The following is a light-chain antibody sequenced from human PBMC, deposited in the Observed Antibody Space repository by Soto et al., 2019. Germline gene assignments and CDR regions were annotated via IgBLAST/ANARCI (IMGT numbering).Light chain of an antibody. Sequence: EIVMTQSPATLSVSQGERATLSCRASQSVSSNLAWYQQKPGKAPSLLIYGACTRATGITTRFSVSGSVTEFTLTIRSLQSEDFAVYYCQQYNNCPPYTFGQGTKLEIK. CDR2: GAC. V-gene: IGKV3-15*01. CDR3: QQYNNCPPYT. J-gene: IGKJ2*01. CDR1: QSVSSN.